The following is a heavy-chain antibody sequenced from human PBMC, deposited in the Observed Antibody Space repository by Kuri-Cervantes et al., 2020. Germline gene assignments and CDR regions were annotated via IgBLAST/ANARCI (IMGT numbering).Heavy chain of an antibody. D-gene: IGHD3-22*01. CDR1: GFTFSSYG. CDR3: ARDPVTMIVGSLFDY. V-gene: IGHV3-30*03. CDR2: ISYDGSSK. Sequence: GESLKISCAASGFTFSSYGMHWVRQAPGKGLEWMAIISYDGSSKYYADSVKGRFTISRDNSKNTLYLQMNSLRAEDTAVYYCARDPVTMIVGSLFDYWGQGTLVTVSS. J-gene: IGHJ4*02.